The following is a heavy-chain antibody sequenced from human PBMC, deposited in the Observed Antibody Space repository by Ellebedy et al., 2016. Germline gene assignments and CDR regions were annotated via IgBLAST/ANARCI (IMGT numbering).Heavy chain of an antibody. CDR3: AKEGGGVYSGYDYYPDY. V-gene: IGHV3-23*01. Sequence: GGSLRLSCAASGFTFSSYAMSWVRQAPGKGLEWVSAISGSGGSTYYADSVKGRFTISRDNSKNTLDLQMNSLRAEDTAVYYCAKEGGGVYSGYDYYPDYWGQGTLVTVSS. J-gene: IGHJ4*02. D-gene: IGHD5-12*01. CDR2: ISGSGGST. CDR1: GFTFSSYA.